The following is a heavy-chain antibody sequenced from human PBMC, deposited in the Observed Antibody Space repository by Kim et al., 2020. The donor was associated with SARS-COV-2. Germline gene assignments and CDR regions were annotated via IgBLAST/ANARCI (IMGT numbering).Heavy chain of an antibody. CDR1: GLAFRPYS. CDR2: LASDGTIT. D-gene: IGHD2-21*01. V-gene: IGHV3-74*01. Sequence: GGSLRLSFPASGLAFRPYSLRSVRPRPVPGPLSASQLASDGTITPYADAVLGRFTISRDNAKNTLYLQMSSLRVEDTAMYYCIRDNIPPGDLWGQGVMVT. CDR3: IRDNIPPGDL. J-gene: IGHJ3*01.